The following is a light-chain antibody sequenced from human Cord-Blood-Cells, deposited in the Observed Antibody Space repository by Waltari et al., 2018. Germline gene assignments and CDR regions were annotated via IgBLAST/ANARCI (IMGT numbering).Light chain of an antibody. Sequence: DIVMTQSPDSLAVSLGERATINCKSSQSVLYSSNNKNYLAWYQQKPGQPPKLLIYWAATREAGVPDRVSGGGWGTDFTLTISGLQAEDVAVYYCQQYYSTPYTFGQGTKLEIK. CDR2: WAA. V-gene: IGKV4-1*01. CDR3: QQYYSTPYT. J-gene: IGKJ2*01. CDR1: QSVLYSSNNKNY.